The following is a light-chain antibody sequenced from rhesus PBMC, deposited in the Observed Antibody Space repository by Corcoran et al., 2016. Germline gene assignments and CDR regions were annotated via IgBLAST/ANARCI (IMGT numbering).Light chain of an antibody. CDR3: QHSYGTPYS. CDR2: AAS. J-gene: IGKJ2*01. Sequence: DIQMTQSPSSLSASVGDRVTITCRASENVNNYLHWYQQKPGKAPKLLIYAASTLQSGVPSRFGGSGSVTDYTFTISSLQPKDVATYYCQHSYGTPYSFGQGTKVEIK. CDR1: ENVNNY. V-gene: IGKV1-74*01.